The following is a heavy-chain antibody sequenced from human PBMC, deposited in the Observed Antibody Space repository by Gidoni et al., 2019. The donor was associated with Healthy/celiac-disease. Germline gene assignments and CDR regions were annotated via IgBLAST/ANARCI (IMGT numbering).Heavy chain of an antibody. V-gene: IGHV1-2*02. J-gene: IGHJ4*02. CDR1: GYTFTGYY. D-gene: IGHD1-1*01. Sequence: QVQLVQSGAEVKKPGASVKVSCKASGYTFTGYYMHWVRQAPGQGLEWMGWINPNSGGTNYAQKFQGRVTMTRDTSISTAYMELSRLRSDDTAVYYCARDRPFTANWRLFDYWGQGTLVTVSS. CDR3: ARDRPFTANWRLFDY. CDR2: INPNSGGT.